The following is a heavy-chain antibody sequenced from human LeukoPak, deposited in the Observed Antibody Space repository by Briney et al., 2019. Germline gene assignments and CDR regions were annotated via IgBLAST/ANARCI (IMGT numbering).Heavy chain of an antibody. J-gene: IGHJ5*02. D-gene: IGHD3-22*01. CDR3: AIFNYVVTWFDT. Sequence: SETLSLTCTVSGGSISNYYWSWIRQPPGKGLEWIGYIYYSGGDNYNPSLKRRVTISVDTSKNPFSLKLNSVTAADTAVYYCAIFNYVVTWFDTWGQGTLVTVSS. CDR1: GGSISNYY. CDR2: IYYSGGD. V-gene: IGHV4-59*01.